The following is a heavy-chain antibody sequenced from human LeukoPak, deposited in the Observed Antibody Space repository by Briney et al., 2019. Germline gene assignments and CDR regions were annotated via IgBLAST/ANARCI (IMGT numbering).Heavy chain of an antibody. V-gene: IGHV4-38-2*02. CDR2: NYHSGST. CDR1: GYSITSCYY. CDR3: ASLTYYDFWSGLHDAFDI. J-gene: IGHJ3*02. Sequence: PSETLSLSCNASGYSITSCYYWGWIRPPPRKGQGWSRINYHSGSTYYNQTLQSRVTITVDTSNNQFYLKLSSLSSADTAVYYCASLTYYDFWSGLHDAFDIWGQGTMVTVSS. D-gene: IGHD3-3*01.